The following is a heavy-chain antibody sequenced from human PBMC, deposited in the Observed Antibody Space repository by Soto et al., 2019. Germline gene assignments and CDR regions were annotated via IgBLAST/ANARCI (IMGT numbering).Heavy chain of an antibody. CDR1: GGSFSGYY. Sequence: SETLSLTCAVYGGSFSGYYWSWVRQPPGKGPEWIGEINHSGSTNYNPSLKSRVTISVDTSKNQFSLKLSSVTAADTAVYYCARFGYYGSGSYPPFNWFDPWGQGTLVTVSS. J-gene: IGHJ5*02. V-gene: IGHV4-34*01. CDR3: ARFGYYGSGSYPPFNWFDP. D-gene: IGHD3-10*01. CDR2: INHSGST.